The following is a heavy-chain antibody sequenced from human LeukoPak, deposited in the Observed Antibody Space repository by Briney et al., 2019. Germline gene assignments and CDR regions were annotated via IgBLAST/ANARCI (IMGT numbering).Heavy chain of an antibody. CDR3: AKDSDRRLYYGSGSYYITYYFDY. J-gene: IGHJ4*02. D-gene: IGHD3-10*01. Sequence: GGSLRLSCVASGFTFSSHWMSWVRQAPEKGLEWVANIRQDGNEKYYVDSAKGRFTISRDNAKNTLYLQMNSLRAEDTAVYYCAKDSDRRLYYGSGSYYITYYFDYWGQGTLVTVSS. V-gene: IGHV3-7*03. CDR2: IRQDGNEK. CDR1: GFTFSSHW.